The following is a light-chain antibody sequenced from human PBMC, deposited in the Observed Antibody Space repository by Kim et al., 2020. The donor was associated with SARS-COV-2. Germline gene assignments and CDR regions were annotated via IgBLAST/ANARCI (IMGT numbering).Light chain of an antibody. Sequence: LGPTVRITCQGASLRSYYASWYQQKPGQAPVLVIYGKNNRPSGIPDRFSGSSSGNTASLTITGAQAEDEADYYCNSRDSSGNHHWVFGGGTQLTVL. CDR3: NSRDSSGNHHWV. V-gene: IGLV3-19*01. CDR2: GKN. J-gene: IGLJ3*02. CDR1: SLRSYY.